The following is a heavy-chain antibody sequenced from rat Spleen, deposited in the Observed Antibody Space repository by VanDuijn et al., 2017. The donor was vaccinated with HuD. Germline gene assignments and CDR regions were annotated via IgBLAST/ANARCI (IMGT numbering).Heavy chain of an antibody. Sequence: EVQLVETGGGLEQPGRSLKLSCVASGFTFSAYWMYWVRQAPGKGLEWVSSISSDGFNTYYPDSVKGRFTISIVNSENTVYLQMNSLRSKDTATYYCAVAGYGYWGQGVMVTVSS. J-gene: IGHJ2*01. CDR3: AVAGYGY. CDR2: ISSDGFNT. D-gene: IGHD4-3*01. CDR1: GFTFSAYW. V-gene: IGHV5-58*01.